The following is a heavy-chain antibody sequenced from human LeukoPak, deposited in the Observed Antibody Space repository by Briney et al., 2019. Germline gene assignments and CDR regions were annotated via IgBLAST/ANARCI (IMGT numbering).Heavy chain of an antibody. CDR2: ISGSGGST. D-gene: IGHD3-22*01. CDR1: GFSFSSYA. Sequence: GGSLRLSCAASGFSFSSYAMSWVRQAPGKGLEWVSAISGSGGSTYYADSVKGRFTISRDNSKNTLYLQMNSLRAEDTAVYFCAKDPDDSSGPDAFDIWGQGTMVTVSS. J-gene: IGHJ3*02. V-gene: IGHV3-23*01. CDR3: AKDPDDSSGPDAFDI.